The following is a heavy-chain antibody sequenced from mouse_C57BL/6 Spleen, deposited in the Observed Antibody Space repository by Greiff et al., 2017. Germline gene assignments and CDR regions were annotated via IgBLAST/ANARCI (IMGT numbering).Heavy chain of an antibody. J-gene: IGHJ4*01. CDR2: IYPGDGDT. D-gene: IGHD2-2*01. CDR1: GYAFSSSW. CDR3: ARDPSMVRYAMDY. Sequence: VQLQQSGPELVKPGASVKISCKASGYAFSSSWMNWVKQRPGKGLEWIGRIYPGDGDTNYNGKFKGKATLTADKSSSTAYMQLSSLTSEDSAVYFCARDPSMVRYAMDYWGQGTSVTVSS. V-gene: IGHV1-82*01.